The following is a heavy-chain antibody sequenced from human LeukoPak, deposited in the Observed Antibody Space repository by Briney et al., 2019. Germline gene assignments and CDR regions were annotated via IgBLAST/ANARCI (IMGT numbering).Heavy chain of an antibody. D-gene: IGHD3-16*01. CDR2: ISGSGNNT. CDR1: GFTFGSYA. Sequence: GGSLRLSCAASGFTFGSYALGWVRQAPWKGLEWVSAISGSGNNTYYADSVEGRFTISRDNSKNTLYLQMNSLRAEDTAVYYCAKGLRGFDSWGQGTQVTVSS. J-gene: IGHJ4*02. V-gene: IGHV3-23*01. CDR3: AKGLRGFDS.